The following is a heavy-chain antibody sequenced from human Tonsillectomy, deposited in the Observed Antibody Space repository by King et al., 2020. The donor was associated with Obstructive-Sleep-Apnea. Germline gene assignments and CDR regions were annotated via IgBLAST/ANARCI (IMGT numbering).Heavy chain of an antibody. D-gene: IGHD1-26*01. CDR2: ISYDGSNK. Sequence: VQLVESGGGVVQPGRSLRLSCAASGFTFSSYATHWVRQAPGKGLEWVAVISYDGSNKYYADSVKGRFTISRDNSKNTLYLQMNSLRAEDTAVYYCARGPIVGVVTWGGAFDIWGQGTMVTVSS. J-gene: IGHJ3*02. CDR1: GFTFSSYA. V-gene: IGHV3-30*04. CDR3: ARGPIVGVVTWGGAFDI.